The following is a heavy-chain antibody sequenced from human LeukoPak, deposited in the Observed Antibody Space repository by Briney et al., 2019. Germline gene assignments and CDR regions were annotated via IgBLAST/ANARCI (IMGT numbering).Heavy chain of an antibody. CDR3: ARDLKGSLDFDY. Sequence: GGSLRLSCAASGFTFSTSGMHWVRQAPGKGLEWVALISYDGSNKYYADSVKGRFTISRDNSKNTLYLQMNSLRAEDTALYHCARDLKGSLDFDYWGRGTLVTVSS. V-gene: IGHV3-30*03. J-gene: IGHJ4*02. CDR2: ISYDGSNK. D-gene: IGHD1-26*01. CDR1: GFTFSTSG.